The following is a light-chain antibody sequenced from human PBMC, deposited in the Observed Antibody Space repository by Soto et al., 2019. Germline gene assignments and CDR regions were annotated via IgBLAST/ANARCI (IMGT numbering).Light chain of an antibody. CDR1: SSNIGAGYD. J-gene: IGLJ1*01. CDR3: QSYDTHLRGV. CDR2: ANN. Sequence: QSVLTQPPSVSGAPGQRVTISCTGSSSNIGAGYDVHWYQQFPGTAPKLLIYANNNRPSGVPDRFSASKSGTSASLAITGLQADDEADYYCQSYDTHLRGVFGTGPKLPVL. V-gene: IGLV1-40*01.